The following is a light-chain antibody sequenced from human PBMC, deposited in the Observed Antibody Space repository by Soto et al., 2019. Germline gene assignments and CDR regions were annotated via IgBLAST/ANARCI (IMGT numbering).Light chain of an antibody. Sequence: EVVLTQSPGTLSLSPGERATLSCRASQSVSSNLAWYQQKPGQAPRLLIYGASTRATGIPARFSGSGSGTDFTLAISRLEPEDFAVYYCQQYGNSPRTFGQGTKVDIK. CDR2: GAS. V-gene: IGKV3-20*01. CDR1: QSVSSN. J-gene: IGKJ1*01. CDR3: QQYGNSPRT.